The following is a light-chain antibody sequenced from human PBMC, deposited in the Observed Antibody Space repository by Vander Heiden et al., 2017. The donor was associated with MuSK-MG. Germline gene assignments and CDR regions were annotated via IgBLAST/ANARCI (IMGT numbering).Light chain of an antibody. Sequence: DIQMTQSPSSLSASVGDRVTITCRASQSIANSLNWYEQKPGNAPNLLIYGASTLHTGVPSRFSGSGSGTEFTLTISSLQREDFATYYCQQSYTAPLGTFGQGTKLEI. CDR3: QQSYTAPLGT. V-gene: IGKV1-39*01. J-gene: IGKJ2*02. CDR2: GAS. CDR1: QSIANS.